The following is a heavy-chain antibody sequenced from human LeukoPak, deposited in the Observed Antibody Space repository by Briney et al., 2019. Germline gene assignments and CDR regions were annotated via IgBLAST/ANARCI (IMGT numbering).Heavy chain of an antibody. CDR1: GFIVSSRY. CDR3: ARVGRSLDAFDI. CDR2: ISSSGSTI. V-gene: IGHV3-48*03. J-gene: IGHJ3*02. D-gene: IGHD1-26*01. Sequence: GGSLRLSCAASGFIVSSRYMNWVRQAPGKGLEWVSYISSSGSTIYYADSVKGRFTISRDNAKNSLYLQMNSLRAEDTAVYYCARVGRSLDAFDIWGQGTMVTVSS.